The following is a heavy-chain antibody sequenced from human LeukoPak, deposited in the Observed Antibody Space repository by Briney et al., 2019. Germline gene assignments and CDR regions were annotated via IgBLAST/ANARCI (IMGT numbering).Heavy chain of an antibody. CDR2: IHYSGTT. CDR3: ARGGYCSGGSCHDAFDI. Sequence: SETLSLTGTVSGGSISAYYWSWIRQPPGKGLEWIGYIHYSGTTNYYPSLKSRVTIALDTSKNQFSLKPSSVTAADTAVYYCARGGYCSGGSCHDAFDIWGQGTMVIVSS. J-gene: IGHJ3*02. CDR1: GGSISAYY. V-gene: IGHV4-59*01. D-gene: IGHD2-15*01.